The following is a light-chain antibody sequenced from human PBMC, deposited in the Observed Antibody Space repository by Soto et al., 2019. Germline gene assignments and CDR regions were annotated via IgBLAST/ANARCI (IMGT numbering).Light chain of an antibody. CDR1: SSDVGGYKY. CDR2: DVS. CDR3: SSYTTSSTLDV. V-gene: IGLV2-14*01. Sequence: QSALTQPASVSGSPGQSITISCTGTSSDVGGYKYVSWYQQHPGKAPKAMIYDVSNRPSGVSNRFSGSKSGNTASLTISGLQAEDEADYYCSSYTTSSTLDVFGTGTKLTVL. J-gene: IGLJ1*01.